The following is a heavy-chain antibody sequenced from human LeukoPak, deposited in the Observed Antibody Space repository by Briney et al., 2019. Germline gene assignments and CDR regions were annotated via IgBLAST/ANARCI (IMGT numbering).Heavy chain of an antibody. Sequence: SETLSLTCTVSGGSISSSSYYWGWIRQPPGKGLEWIGSIYYSGSTYYNPSLKSRVTISVDTSKNQFSLKLSSVTAADTAVYYCARVVVAGRFDYWGQGTLVTVSS. J-gene: IGHJ4*02. D-gene: IGHD6-19*01. CDR1: GGSISSSSYY. CDR3: ARVVVAGRFDY. V-gene: IGHV4-39*01. CDR2: IYYSGST.